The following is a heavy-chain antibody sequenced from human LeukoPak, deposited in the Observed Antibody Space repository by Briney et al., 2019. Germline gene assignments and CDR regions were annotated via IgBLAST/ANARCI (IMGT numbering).Heavy chain of an antibody. D-gene: IGHD3-10*01. V-gene: IGHV3-21*01. J-gene: IGHJ4*02. Sequence: GGPLRLSCPAYGFTFSSYSMNWVRQAPGKGLEWVSSISSSSSYIYYADSVKGRFTISRGNAKNSLYLQMNSLRAEDTAVYYCARENTMVRGNDYWGQGTLVTVSS. CDR3: ARENTMVRGNDY. CDR1: GFTFSSYS. CDR2: ISSSSSYI.